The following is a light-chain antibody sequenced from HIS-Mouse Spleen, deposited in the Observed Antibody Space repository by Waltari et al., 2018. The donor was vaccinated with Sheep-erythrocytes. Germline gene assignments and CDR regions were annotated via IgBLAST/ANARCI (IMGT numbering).Light chain of an antibody. CDR2: EGS. CDR1: SSDVGSYNL. CDR3: CSYAGSSTWV. V-gene: IGLV2-23*01. J-gene: IGLJ3*02. Sequence: QSALTQPASVSGSPGQSITISCTGTSSDVGSYNLVSWYQQHPGKAPKRVIYEGSKRPSWVSNRVSGSKSGNTASRTISGLQAEDEADYYGCSYAGSSTWVFGGGTKLTVL.